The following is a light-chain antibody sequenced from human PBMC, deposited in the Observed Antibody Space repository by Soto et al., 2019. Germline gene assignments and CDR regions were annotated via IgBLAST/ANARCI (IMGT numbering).Light chain of an antibody. CDR3: QRRTDWL. V-gene: IGKV3-11*01. CDR2: DTS. CDR1: QSASSY. J-gene: IGKJ4*01. Sequence: EIVLTQSPATLSLSPGERATLSCRATQSASSYFAWYQQKPGQAPRLLIYDTSNRATGIPARFSGSASGTDFTLNISSLEPEDSAVYYCQRRTDWLFGGGNKVELK.